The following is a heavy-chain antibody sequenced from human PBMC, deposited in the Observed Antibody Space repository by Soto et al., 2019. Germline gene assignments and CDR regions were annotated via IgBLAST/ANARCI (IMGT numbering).Heavy chain of an antibody. CDR2: IIPMLGMS. CDR3: ATNYGSGSTHVDY. J-gene: IGHJ4*02. D-gene: IGHD3-10*01. Sequence: QVQLVQSGAEVKKPGSPVRVSCTASGDTFNFYTISWVRQVPGHGPEWMGRIIPMLGMSNYAQKFQGRVTIMAHKSTSTVYMNLSGLTSEDTAVYYCATNYGSGSTHVDYWGQGTLVTVSS. CDR1: GDTFNFYT. V-gene: IGHV1-69*02.